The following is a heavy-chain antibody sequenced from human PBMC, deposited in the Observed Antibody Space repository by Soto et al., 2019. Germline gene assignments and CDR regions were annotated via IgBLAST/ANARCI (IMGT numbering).Heavy chain of an antibody. V-gene: IGHV1-69*13. Sequence: SVKVSCKXSGGTFSSYAISWVRQAPGQGLEWMGGIIPIFGTANYAQKFQGRVTITADESTSTAYMELSSLRSEDTAVYYCARDRNGYCSGGSCYPNWFDPWGQGALVTVSS. J-gene: IGHJ5*02. CDR2: IIPIFGTA. CDR3: ARDRNGYCSGGSCYPNWFDP. CDR1: GGTFSSYA. D-gene: IGHD2-15*01.